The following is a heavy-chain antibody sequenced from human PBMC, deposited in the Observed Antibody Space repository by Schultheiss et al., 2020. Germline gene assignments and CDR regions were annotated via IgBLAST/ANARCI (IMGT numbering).Heavy chain of an antibody. J-gene: IGHJ3*02. V-gene: IGHV4-39*01. CDR2: FHYTGDT. CDR3: ARWFYNDNGQWEAFDI. Sequence: SETLSLTCSVSGGYLSSTSNYWAWIRQPPGKGLEWIGSFHYTGDTYYNPSLKSRVTISADTSKNQVSLKMASVTAADTAIYYCARWFYNDNGQWEAFDIWGHGTVVTVSS. D-gene: IGHD1-26*01. CDR1: GGYLSSTSNY.